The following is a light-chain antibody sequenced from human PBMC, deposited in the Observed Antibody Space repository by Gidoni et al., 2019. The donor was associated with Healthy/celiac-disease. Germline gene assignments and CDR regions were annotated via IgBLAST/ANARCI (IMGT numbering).Light chain of an antibody. Sequence: EIVLTQSPGTLSLSPGERATLSCRASQSVSSSYLAWYQQKPGQAPRLLIYGASSRANGIPDFTLTISRLEPEDFAVYYCQQYGSSPSFGQXTRLEIK. J-gene: IGKJ5*01. V-gene: IGKV3-20*01. CDR2: GAS. CDR3: QQYGSSPS. CDR1: QSVSSSY.